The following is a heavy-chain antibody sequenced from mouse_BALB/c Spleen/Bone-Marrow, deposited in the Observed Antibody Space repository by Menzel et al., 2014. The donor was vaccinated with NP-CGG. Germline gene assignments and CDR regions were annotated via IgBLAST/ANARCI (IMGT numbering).Heavy chain of an antibody. D-gene: IGHD1-1*01. J-gene: IGHJ1*01. V-gene: IGHV5-9-3*01. CDR2: ISSGGSYT. CDR1: GFTFSSYA. Sequence: EVKLVESGGGLVEPGGSLKLSCAASGFTFSSYAMSWVRQTPEKRLEWVATISSGGSYTYYPDSVKGRFTISRDNAKNTLYLQMSSLRSEDTAMYYCARPPYYGSSEWYFDVWGAGTTVTVSS. CDR3: ARPPYYGSSEWYFDV.